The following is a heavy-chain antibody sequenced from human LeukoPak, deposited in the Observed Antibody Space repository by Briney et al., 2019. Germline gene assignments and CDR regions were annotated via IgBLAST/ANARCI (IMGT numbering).Heavy chain of an antibody. CDR2: SVGTDST. CDR1: GFTFSGYA. V-gene: IGHV3-23*01. J-gene: IGHJ4*02. CDR3: AKSRDSRALFDY. Sequence: GGSLRLSCAASGFTFSGYAMSWVRQSPGKGLEWVSMSVGTDSTYYADSVKGRLTISRDNSKNTLYLEMNSLRAEDTAVYYCAKSRDSRALFDYWGQGILVTVSS. D-gene: IGHD3-22*01.